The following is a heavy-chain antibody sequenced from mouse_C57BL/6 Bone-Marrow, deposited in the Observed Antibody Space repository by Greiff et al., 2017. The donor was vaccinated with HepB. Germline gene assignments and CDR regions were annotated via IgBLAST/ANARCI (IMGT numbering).Heavy chain of an antibody. CDR3: ARCRSYGSSYGYYAMDY. J-gene: IGHJ4*01. V-gene: IGHV1-81*01. D-gene: IGHD1-1*01. CDR2: IYPRSGNT. CDR1: GYTFTSYG. Sequence: VQLQQSGAELARPGASVKLSCKASGYTFTSYGISWVKQRTGQGLEWIGEIYPRSGNTYYNEKFKSKATLTADKSSSTAYMELRRLTSEDSAVYFCARCRSYGSSYGYYAMDYWGQGTSVTVSS.